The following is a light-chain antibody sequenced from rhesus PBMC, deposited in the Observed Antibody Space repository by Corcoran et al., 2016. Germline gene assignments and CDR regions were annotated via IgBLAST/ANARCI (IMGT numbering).Light chain of an antibody. CDR1: SSDIGGYNG. V-gene: IGLV2S9*01. CDR2: DSS. Sequence: QSALTQPPSVFKSLGQSVTISCTGTSSDIGGYNGVSWYQQHQGTAPRLLIYDSSNRPSGVSARLPGYKSGNTASLTISGLPSEDEADYYCCSYMSESTDIFGAGTRLTVL. CDR3: CSYMSESTDI. J-gene: IGLJ1*01.